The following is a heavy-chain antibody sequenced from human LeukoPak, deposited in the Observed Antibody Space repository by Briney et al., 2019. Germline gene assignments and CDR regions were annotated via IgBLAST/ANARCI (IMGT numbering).Heavy chain of an antibody. CDR2: INSDGSSA. Sequence: PGGSLRLSCEASEFTFNDHWMHWVRQGPGKGLVWVSRINSDGSSASYADSVKGRFTISRDNAKNTLYLQMNSLRAEDTAVYYCARGSPTPNSRYFDLWGRGTLVTVSS. CDR3: ARGSPTPNSRYFDL. J-gene: IGHJ2*01. V-gene: IGHV3-74*01. D-gene: IGHD4-11*01. CDR1: EFTFNDHW.